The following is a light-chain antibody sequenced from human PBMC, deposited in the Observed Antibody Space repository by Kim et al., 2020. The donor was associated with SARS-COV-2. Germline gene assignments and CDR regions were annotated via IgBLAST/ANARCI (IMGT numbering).Light chain of an antibody. Sequence: PGQTSRITSSGDVLAKKYARWSQRKPGQAPVLVIYKDRERPSGIPERFSGSTSGSTVTLTISGAQVEDEADYYCYSAADSNLVFGGGTQLTVL. CDR3: YSAADSNLV. CDR2: KDR. J-gene: IGLJ2*01. V-gene: IGLV3-27*01. CDR1: VLAKKY.